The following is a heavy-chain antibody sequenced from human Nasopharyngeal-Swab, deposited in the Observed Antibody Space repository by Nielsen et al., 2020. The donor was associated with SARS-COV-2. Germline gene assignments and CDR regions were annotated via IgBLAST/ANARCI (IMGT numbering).Heavy chain of an antibody. CDR2: IYYSGST. CDR1: GGSISSSSYY. CDR3: ASPYYYDSSGYYAFDPDAFDI. D-gene: IGHD3-22*01. V-gene: IGHV4-39*01. J-gene: IGHJ3*02. Sequence: SETLSLTCTVSGGSISSSSYYWGWIRQPPGKGLEWIGSIYYSGSTYYNPSLKSRVTISVDTSKNQFSLKLSSVTAADTAVYYCASPYYYDSSGYYAFDPDAFDIWGQGTMVTVSS.